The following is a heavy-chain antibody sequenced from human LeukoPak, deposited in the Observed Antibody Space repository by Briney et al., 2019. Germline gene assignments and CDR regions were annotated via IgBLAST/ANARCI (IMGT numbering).Heavy chain of an antibody. D-gene: IGHD6-6*01. J-gene: IGHJ4*02. CDR1: GYTFTSYG. V-gene: IGHV1-18*01. CDR2: ISAYNGNA. CDR3: ARADGSPARQTFDY. Sequence: ASVKVSCKASGYTFTSYGISWVRQAPGQGLEWMGWISAYNGNANYAQKLQGRVTMTTDTSTSTAYMELRSLRSDDTAVYYCARADGSPARQTFDYWGQGTLVTVSS.